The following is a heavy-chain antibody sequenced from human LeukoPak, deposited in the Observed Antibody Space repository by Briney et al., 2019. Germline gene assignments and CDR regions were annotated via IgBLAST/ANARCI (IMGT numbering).Heavy chain of an antibody. D-gene: IGHD2-21*02. CDR1: GYTFTGYY. CDR2: INPNSGGT. CDR3: ARMMTEYYYYYGMDV. V-gene: IGHV1-2*02. J-gene: IGHJ6*02. Sequence: ASVKVSCTASGYTFTGYYMHWVRQAPGQGLEWMGWINPNSGGTNYAQKFQGRVTMTRDTSISTAYMELSRLRSDDTAVYYCARMMTEYYYYYGMDVWGQGTTVTVSS.